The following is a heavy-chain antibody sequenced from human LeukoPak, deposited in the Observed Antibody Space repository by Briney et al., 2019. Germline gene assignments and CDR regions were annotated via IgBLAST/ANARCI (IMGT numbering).Heavy chain of an antibody. CDR2: ISSSSSTI. J-gene: IGHJ4*02. CDR3: ARMAGGWY. CDR1: GFTFNNHW. V-gene: IGHV3-48*01. Sequence: GGSLRLSCAASGFTFNNHWMSWVRQAPGKGLEWVSYISSSSSTIYYADSVKGRFTISRDNAKNSLYLQMDSLRAEDTAVYYCARMAGGWYWGQGTLVTVSS. D-gene: IGHD3-10*01.